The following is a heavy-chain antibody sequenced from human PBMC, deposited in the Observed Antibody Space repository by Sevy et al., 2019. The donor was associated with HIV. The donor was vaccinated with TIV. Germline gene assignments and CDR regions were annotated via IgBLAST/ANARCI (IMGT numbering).Heavy chain of an antibody. J-gene: IGHJ4*02. CDR3: AREKGGIFGVVAGQFDS. CDR2: IKADNGNI. D-gene: IGHD3-3*01. Sequence: ASVKVSCKASGYSFTNHAIQWVRQAPGQGLEWMGWIKADNGNIKYSQKFQDRLTITRDTSATTAYMELRSLRPEDTALYFCAREKGGIFGVVAGQFDSWVQGTLVTVSS. V-gene: IGHV1-3*01. CDR1: GYSFTNHA.